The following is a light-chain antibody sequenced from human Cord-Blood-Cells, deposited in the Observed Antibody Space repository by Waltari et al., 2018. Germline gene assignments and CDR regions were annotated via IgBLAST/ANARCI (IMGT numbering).Light chain of an antibody. CDR2: AAS. Sequence: DIQMTQSPSSLSASVGDRVTITCRASQSISSYFNWYQQKPGKAPKLLISAASSLQSGVPSRYSGSGAGTDFTLTISSLQPEDFATYYCQQSYSTPYTVGQGTKLEIK. V-gene: IGKV1-39*01. J-gene: IGKJ2*01. CDR3: QQSYSTPYT. CDR1: QSISSY.